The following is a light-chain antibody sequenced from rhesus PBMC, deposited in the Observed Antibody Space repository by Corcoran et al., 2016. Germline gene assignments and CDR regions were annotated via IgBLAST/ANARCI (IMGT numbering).Light chain of an antibody. CDR1: QGTSSY. CDR2: DAY. Sequence: DIQMTQSPSSLSASVGDTVTITCRASQGTSSYVNWFQQKPGKAPKLLIYDAYSLESGVPSRFSGSGSGTDFTLTISSLQPEDFAAYYCLQRNSYPLTFGGGTKVEIK. CDR3: LQRNSYPLT. J-gene: IGKJ4*01. V-gene: IGKV1-28*03.